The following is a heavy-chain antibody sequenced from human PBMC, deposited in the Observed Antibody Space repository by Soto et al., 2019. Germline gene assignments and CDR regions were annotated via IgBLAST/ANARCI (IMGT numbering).Heavy chain of an antibody. V-gene: IGHV3-23*01. CDR2: IGGGGVRT. D-gene: IGHD2-15*01. J-gene: IGHJ3*02. CDR1: GFTFRSYA. Sequence: EVQLLESGVGLVQPGGSLRLSCAASGFTFRSYAMAWVRQAPGKGLEWLSYIGGGGVRTYYADSVKGRFTSSREESKNTLYLQMNSLRAEDTSLYYCAKIVGGGSHHDAFDIWGQGTMVTVSS. CDR3: AKIVGGGSHHDAFDI.